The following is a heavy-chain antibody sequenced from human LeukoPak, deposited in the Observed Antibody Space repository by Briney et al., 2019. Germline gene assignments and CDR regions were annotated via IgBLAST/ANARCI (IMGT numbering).Heavy chain of an antibody. CDR2: ISGSGGST. D-gene: IGHD3-16*01. V-gene: IGHV3-23*01. Sequence: GGSLRLSCAASGFTFSSYAMSWVRQAPGKGLEWVSAISGSGGSTYYADSVKGRFTISRDNSKNTLFLQMDSLTAEDTAVYYCARHFRSLRLGEAGLTDSWGQGTLVSVSS. CDR3: ARHFRSLRLGEAGLTDS. J-gene: IGHJ5*01. CDR1: GFTFSSYA.